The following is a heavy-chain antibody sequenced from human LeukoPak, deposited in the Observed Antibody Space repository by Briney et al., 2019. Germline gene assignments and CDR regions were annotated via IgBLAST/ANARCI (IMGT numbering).Heavy chain of an antibody. CDR1: GGTFSSYA. V-gene: IGHV1-69*13. CDR2: IIPIFGTA. CDR3: ARDLGGGSYGSLDY. Sequence: GASVKVSCKASGGTFSSYAISWVRQAPGQGLEWMGGIIPIFGTANYAQKFQGRVTITADESTSTAYMELSSLRSEDTAVYYCARDLGGGSYGSLDYWGQGTLVTVSS. J-gene: IGHJ4*02. D-gene: IGHD2-15*01.